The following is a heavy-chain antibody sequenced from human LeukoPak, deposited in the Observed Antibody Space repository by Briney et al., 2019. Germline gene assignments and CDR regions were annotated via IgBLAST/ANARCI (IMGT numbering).Heavy chain of an antibody. J-gene: IGHJ4*02. V-gene: IGHV3-48*03. D-gene: IGHD2-15*01. CDR2: ISSTSGSNI. CDR3: AKGGGGGSFDY. Sequence: GGSLRLSCAASGFTFSSYEMNWVRQAPGKGLEWVSHISSTSGSNIHYADSVKGRFTISRDNAKSSLYLQMSSLRGEDTAVYYCAKGGGGGSFDYWGQGSLVTVSS. CDR1: GFTFSSYE.